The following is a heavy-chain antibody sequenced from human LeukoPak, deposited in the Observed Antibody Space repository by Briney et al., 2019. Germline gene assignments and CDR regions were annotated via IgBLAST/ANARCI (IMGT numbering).Heavy chain of an antibody. Sequence: SETLSLTCAVYGGSFSGYYWSWIRQPPGKGLEWIGEINHSGSTNYNPSLKSRVTISVDKSKNQSSLKLSSVTAADTAVYYCARNHGDNDFDYWGQGTLVTVSS. CDR1: GGSFSGYY. D-gene: IGHD4-17*01. CDR2: INHSGST. J-gene: IGHJ4*02. V-gene: IGHV4-34*01. CDR3: ARNHGDNDFDY.